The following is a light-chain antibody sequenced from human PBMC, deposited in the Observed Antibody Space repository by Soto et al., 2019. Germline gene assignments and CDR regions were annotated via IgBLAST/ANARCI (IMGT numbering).Light chain of an antibody. CDR3: QQYNNWPFIT. Sequence: EIVLTQSPGTLSLSPGERATLSCRASQSVSNYLAWYQQKPGQAPRLLIYAASNRATGIPARFSGSGSGTDFTLTISSLEPEDFAVYYCQQYNNWPFITFGQGTRLEIK. CDR1: QSVSNY. V-gene: IGKV3-11*01. J-gene: IGKJ5*01. CDR2: AAS.